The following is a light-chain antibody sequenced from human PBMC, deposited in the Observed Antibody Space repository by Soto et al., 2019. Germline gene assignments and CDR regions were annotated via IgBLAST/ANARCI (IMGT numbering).Light chain of an antibody. J-gene: IGKJ1*01. CDR2: GAS. V-gene: IGKV3-20*01. CDR1: QSVSSRH. CDR3: QQYGTSPRT. Sequence: EIVLTQSPGTLSLSPGERATLSCRASQSVSSRHLAWYQQKPGQALRLLIYGASSRATAIPDRFSGSGSGTDFTLTISRLEPEDFAVYYCQQYGTSPRTFGQGTKVEIK.